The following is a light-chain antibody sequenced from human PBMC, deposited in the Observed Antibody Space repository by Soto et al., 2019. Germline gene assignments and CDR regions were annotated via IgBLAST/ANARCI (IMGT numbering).Light chain of an antibody. CDR3: QQYATTARLT. CDR1: QSVSQY. V-gene: IGKV3-20*01. J-gene: IGKJ3*01. Sequence: EIVLTQSPGTLSWSPGERATLSCRASQSVSQYLAWYQQKPGQAPRLLIYGASSRANGIPDRFSGSGSGTDLTLTINGLEPEDFAVYYCQQYATTARLTFGPGTNVDI. CDR2: GAS.